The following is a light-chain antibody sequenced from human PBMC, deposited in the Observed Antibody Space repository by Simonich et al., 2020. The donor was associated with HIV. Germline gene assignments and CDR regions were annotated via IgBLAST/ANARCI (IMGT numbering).Light chain of an antibody. CDR1: QRVSSN. Sequence: EIVMTQSPATLSVSPGERATLSCRASQRVSSNLACYQQKPGQAPRLLLYAASTRATGIPARVSGSGSGTEFTLTISSMQSEDFAVYYCQQYNNWPYTFGQGTKLEIK. J-gene: IGKJ2*01. CDR3: QQYNNWPYT. CDR2: AAS. V-gene: IGKV3-15*01.